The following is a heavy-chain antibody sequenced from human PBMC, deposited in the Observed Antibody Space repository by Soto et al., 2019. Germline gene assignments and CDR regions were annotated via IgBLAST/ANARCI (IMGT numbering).Heavy chain of an antibody. CDR2: MNPNSGDT. D-gene: IGHD3-3*01. V-gene: IGHV1-8*01. J-gene: IGHJ5*02. CDR1: GYTFTSYD. CDR3: ARDRTIFGVAVWSDP. Sequence: QVQLVQSGAEVKKPGASVKVSCKASGYTFTSYDINWVRQATGHGLEWMGWMNPNSGDTGYAQKLQGTVTLASITSISTAYMELSRLSSEDTAVYYCARDRTIFGVAVWSDPWGQGTLLTVSS.